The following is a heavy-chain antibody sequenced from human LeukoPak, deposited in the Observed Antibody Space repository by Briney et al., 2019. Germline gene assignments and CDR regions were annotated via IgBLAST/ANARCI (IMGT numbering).Heavy chain of an antibody. Sequence: GGSLRLSCVASGFSFSSYWMNWVRQAPGKGLEWVANIRQDGSEKYYVDSVKGRFTISRDNAKNSLSLQMNSLRAEDTAMYYCARLKYNSNWWEAFDIWGQGTMVTVSS. CDR2: IRQDGSEK. V-gene: IGHV3-7*04. J-gene: IGHJ3*02. D-gene: IGHD6-13*01. CDR3: ARLKYNSNWWEAFDI. CDR1: GFSFSSYW.